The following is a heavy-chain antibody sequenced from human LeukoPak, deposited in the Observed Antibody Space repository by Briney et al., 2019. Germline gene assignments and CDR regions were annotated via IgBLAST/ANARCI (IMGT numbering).Heavy chain of an antibody. J-gene: IGHJ4*02. CDR3: ATHDVLTGYPYFDN. CDR2: IKQDGSDK. CDR1: GFTFSSYA. Sequence: PGGSLRLSCAASGFTFSSYAMSWVRQAPGKGLEWVANIKQDGSDKYYVDSVKGRFTISRDNAKNSLYLQMNSLGAEDAAVYYCATHDVLTGYPYFDNWGQGTLVTVSS. D-gene: IGHD3-9*01. V-gene: IGHV3-7*01.